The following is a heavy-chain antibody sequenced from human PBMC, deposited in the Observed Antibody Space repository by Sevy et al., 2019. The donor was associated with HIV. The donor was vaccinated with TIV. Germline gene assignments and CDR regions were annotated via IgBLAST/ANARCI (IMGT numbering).Heavy chain of an antibody. CDR2: IYYSGST. J-gene: IGHJ4*02. CDR1: GGSISSGDYY. CDR3: ARGQGGRGPYYYDSSGYCDY. V-gene: IGHV4-30-4*01. D-gene: IGHD3-22*01. Sequence: SETLSLTCTVSGGSISSGDYYWSWIRQPPGKGLEWIGYIYYSGSTYYNPSLKSRVTISVDTSKNQFSLKLSSVTAADTAVYYCARGQGGRGPYYYDSSGYCDYWGQGTLLTVSS.